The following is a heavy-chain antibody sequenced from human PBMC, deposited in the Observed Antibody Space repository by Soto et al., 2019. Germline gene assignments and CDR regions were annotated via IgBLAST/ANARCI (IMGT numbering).Heavy chain of an antibody. CDR3: ARRGYYGSGSRMTSYYYGMDV. CDR2: IIPIFGTA. D-gene: IGHD3-10*01. Sequence: GASVKVSCKASVGTFSSYAISWVRQAPGQGLEWMGGIIPIFGTANYAQKFQGRVTITADESTSTAYMELSSLRSEDTAVYYCARRGYYGSGSRMTSYYYGMDVWGQGTTVTVSS. J-gene: IGHJ6*02. CDR1: VGTFSSYA. V-gene: IGHV1-69*13.